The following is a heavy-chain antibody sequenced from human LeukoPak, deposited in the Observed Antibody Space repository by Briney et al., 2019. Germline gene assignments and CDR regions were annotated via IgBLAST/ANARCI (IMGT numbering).Heavy chain of an antibody. Sequence: ASVKVCCKASGYTFTSYGISWVRQSPGQGLEWMGWISAYNGNTNYAQKLQGRVTMTTDTSTSTAYMELRSLRSDDTAVYYCARKSTSPYYYYGMDVWGQGTTVTVSS. CDR2: ISAYNGNT. V-gene: IGHV1-18*01. D-gene: IGHD2-2*01. CDR1: GYTFTSYG. CDR3: ARKSTSPYYYYGMDV. J-gene: IGHJ6*02.